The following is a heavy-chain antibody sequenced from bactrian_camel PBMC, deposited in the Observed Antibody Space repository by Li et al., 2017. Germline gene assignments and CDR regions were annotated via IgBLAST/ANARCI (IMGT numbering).Heavy chain of an antibody. D-gene: IGHD2*01. CDR3: AAGPLVVVDC. CDR1: GFTFSTFW. CDR2: INNAGGTT. Sequence: HVQLVESGGDLVQPGGSLRLSCAASGFTFSTFWMYWVRQAPGKGLEWVSDINNAGGTTYYADSLKGRFTVSRDNAKNTVYLQMNSLKAEDTAVYYCAAGPLVVVDCGGQGTQVTVS. V-gene: IGHV3S1*01. J-gene: IGHJ4*01.